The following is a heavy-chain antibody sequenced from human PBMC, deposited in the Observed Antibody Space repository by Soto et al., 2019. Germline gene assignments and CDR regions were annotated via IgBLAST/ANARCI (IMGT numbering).Heavy chain of an antibody. CDR2: LYSGGST. CDR1: GFTVSNNY. V-gene: IGHV3-66*01. CDR3: ARDLRRPATAYADAFDI. D-gene: IGHD4-17*01. J-gene: IGHJ3*02. Sequence: EVQLVESGGGLVQPGGSLRLSCAASGFTVSNNYMSWVRQAPRKGLEWVSFLYSGGSTHYAASVKGRFTISRENSRNTLYFQMNSLRAEDTAVYYCARDLRRPATAYADAFDIWGQGTMVVVSS.